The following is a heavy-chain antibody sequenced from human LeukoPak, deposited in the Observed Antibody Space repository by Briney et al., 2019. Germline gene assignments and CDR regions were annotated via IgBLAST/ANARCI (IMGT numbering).Heavy chain of an antibody. J-gene: IGHJ4*02. CDR2: ISYDGRNI. V-gene: IGHV3-30*18. D-gene: IGHD2-2*01. CDR3: AKGPLRGTAAAIDY. Sequence: PGGSLRLSCAASGFNFANHAMSWVRQAPGKGLEWVAVISYDGRNIHYPDSVKGRFTISRDISTDTLWLQMDSLRTEDTAVYYCAKGPLRGTAAAIDYWGQGTLVTVSS. CDR1: GFNFANHA.